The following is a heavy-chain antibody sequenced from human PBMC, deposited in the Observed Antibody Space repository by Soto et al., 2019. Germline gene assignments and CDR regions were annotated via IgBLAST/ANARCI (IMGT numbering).Heavy chain of an antibody. CDR2: INPSGGST. Sequence: ASVKPSCKACGDRFTGYYMHWVRQAPGQGLEWMGIINPSGGSTSYAQKFQGRVTMTRDTSTSTVYMELSSLRSEDTAVYYCARDQIGYSSGLFDYWGQGTLVTVSS. J-gene: IGHJ4*02. V-gene: IGHV1-46*03. CDR3: ARDQIGYSSGLFDY. D-gene: IGHD6-19*01. CDR1: GDRFTGYY.